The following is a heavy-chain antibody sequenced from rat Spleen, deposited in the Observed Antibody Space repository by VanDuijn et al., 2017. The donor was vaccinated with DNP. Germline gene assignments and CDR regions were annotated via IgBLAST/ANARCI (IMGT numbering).Heavy chain of an antibody. V-gene: IGHV2-1*01. D-gene: IGHD4-2*01. Sequence: QVQLKESGPGLVQPSQTLSLTCTVSGFSLTSNGVHWVRQPPGKGLEWVGAICTGGSTDYNSALKSRLNISRDTFKSQVFLKMNSLQTDDTAIYYCTRAEYVYYFDYWGQGLMVTVSS. CDR2: ICTGGST. CDR1: GFSLTSNG. J-gene: IGHJ2*01. CDR3: TRAEYVYYFDY.